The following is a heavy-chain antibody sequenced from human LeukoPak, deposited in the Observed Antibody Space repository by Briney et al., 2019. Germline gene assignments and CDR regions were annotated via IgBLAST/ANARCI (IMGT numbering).Heavy chain of an antibody. CDR1: GFTFSSYA. CDR3: AKEKEADFWSGYEPALYY. V-gene: IGHV3-23*01. Sequence: GGSLRLSCAASGFTFSSYAMSWVRQAPGKGLEWVSAISGSGGSTYYADSVKGRFTISRDNSKNTLYLQMSSLRAEDTAVYYCAKEKEADFWSGYEPALYYWGQGTLITVSS. CDR2: ISGSGGST. J-gene: IGHJ4*02. D-gene: IGHD3-3*01.